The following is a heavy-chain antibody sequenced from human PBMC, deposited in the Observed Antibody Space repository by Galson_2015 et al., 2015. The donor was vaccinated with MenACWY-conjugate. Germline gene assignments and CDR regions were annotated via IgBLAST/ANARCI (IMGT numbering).Heavy chain of an antibody. CDR2: INPRDGLT. D-gene: IGHD3-10*01. CDR3: ARGLPGWGSGSYAAFDI. CDR1: GHSLTTYY. Sequence: SVKVSCKASGHSLTTYYMHCVRQAPGQGLEWMGLINPRDGLTRYAQKFQGRVTTTRDTSTSTVYMELSSLRSEDTAVYYCARGLPGWGSGSYAAFDIWGQGTLVTVSS. J-gene: IGHJ3*02. V-gene: IGHV1-46*01.